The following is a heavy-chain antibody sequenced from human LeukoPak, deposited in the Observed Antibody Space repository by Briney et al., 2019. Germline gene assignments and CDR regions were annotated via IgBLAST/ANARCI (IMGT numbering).Heavy chain of an antibody. CDR2: IWYDGSNK. J-gene: IGHJ3*02. D-gene: IGHD6-19*01. CDR3: ARHVYSSGWGAFDI. Sequence: PGGSLRLSCAASGFTFSSYGMHCVRQAPGKGLEWVAVIWYDGSNKYYADSVKGRFTFSGDNSKNTLYLQMNSLRAEDTAVYYCARHVYSSGWGAFDIWGQGTMVTVSS. V-gene: IGHV3-33*01. CDR1: GFTFSSYG.